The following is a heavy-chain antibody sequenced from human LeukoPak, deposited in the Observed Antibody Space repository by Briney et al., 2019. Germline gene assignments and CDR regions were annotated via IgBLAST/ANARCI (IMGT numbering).Heavy chain of an antibody. CDR3: AKRHDDSSGYIEYFQH. CDR1: GFTFSSYA. D-gene: IGHD3-22*01. Sequence: PGGSLRLSFAASGFTFSSYAMSWVRQAPGKGLEWVSAISGSGGSTYYADSVKGRFTISRDNSKNTLYLQMNSLRAEDTAVYYCAKRHDDSSGYIEYFQHWGQGTLVTVSS. J-gene: IGHJ1*01. CDR2: ISGSGGST. V-gene: IGHV3-23*01.